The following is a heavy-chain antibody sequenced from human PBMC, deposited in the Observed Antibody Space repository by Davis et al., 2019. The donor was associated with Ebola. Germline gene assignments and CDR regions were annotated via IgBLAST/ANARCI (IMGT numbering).Heavy chain of an antibody. CDR1: GYSFTSYW. CDR2: IYPGDSDT. CDR3: ARLYRSGGSCANWFDP. V-gene: IGHV5-51*01. J-gene: IGHJ5*02. D-gene: IGHD2-15*01. Sequence: GESLKISCKGSGYSFTSYWIGWVRQMPGKGLEWMGIIYPGDSDTRYSPSFQGQVTISADKSIRTAYLQWSSLKASDTAMYYCARLYRSGGSCANWFDPWGQGTLVTVSS.